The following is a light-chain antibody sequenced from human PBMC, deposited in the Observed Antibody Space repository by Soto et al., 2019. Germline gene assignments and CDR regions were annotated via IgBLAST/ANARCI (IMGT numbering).Light chain of an antibody. J-gene: IGKJ3*01. CDR3: QHYGTSAL. V-gene: IGKV3-20*01. CDR2: AS. Sequence: EIVLTQSPGTLSLSPGERATLSCRASQTVSDMYLAWYQQKPGQAPRLLIYASNRATGIPDRCSGSGSGTDFTLTISRLEPEDFAVYYCQHYGTSALFGPGTKVDIK. CDR1: QTVSDMY.